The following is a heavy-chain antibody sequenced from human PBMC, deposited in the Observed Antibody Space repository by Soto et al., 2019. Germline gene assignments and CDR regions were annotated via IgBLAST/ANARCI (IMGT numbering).Heavy chain of an antibody. Sequence: QITLKESGPPRVKPTQTLALTCTFSGFSLSTSGVGVGWIRQSPGKAPEWLALIYWDDGKRYSPSLKTRLTITKXXSXNQXVLITTNMDPVDTATYYCAHRLAGGGDWYTGTFDVWGQGTLVTVSS. CDR2: IYWDDGK. J-gene: IGHJ3*01. D-gene: IGHD3-9*01. CDR1: GFSLSTSGVG. V-gene: IGHV2-5*02. CDR3: AHRLAGGGDWYTGTFDV.